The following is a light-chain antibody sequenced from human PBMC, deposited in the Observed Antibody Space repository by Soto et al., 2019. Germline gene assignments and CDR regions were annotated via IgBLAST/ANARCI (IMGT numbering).Light chain of an antibody. CDR3: AAWDDSLNGPV. CDR1: SSNIGSNA. V-gene: IGLV1-44*01. Sequence: QSVLTQPPSASGTPGQRVTISCSGSSSNIGSNAVNWYQQLPGTAPKLLIYSTNQRPSGVPDRFSGSKSGTSASLAISGLQSDDEADYYCAAWDDSLNGPVFGGGTKLTV. CDR2: STN. J-gene: IGLJ2*01.